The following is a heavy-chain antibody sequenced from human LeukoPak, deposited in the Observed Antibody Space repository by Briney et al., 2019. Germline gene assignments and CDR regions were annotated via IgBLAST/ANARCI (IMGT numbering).Heavy chain of an antibody. Sequence: SETLSLTCTVSGGSISSYYWSWIRQPPGKGLEWIGYIYTSGSTNYNPSLKSRVTISVDTSKNQFSLKLSSVTAAGTAVYYCARLTSAGAFDPWGQGTLVTVSS. J-gene: IGHJ5*02. CDR3: ARLTSAGAFDP. CDR1: GGSISSYY. D-gene: IGHD3-10*01. CDR2: IYTSGST. V-gene: IGHV4-4*09.